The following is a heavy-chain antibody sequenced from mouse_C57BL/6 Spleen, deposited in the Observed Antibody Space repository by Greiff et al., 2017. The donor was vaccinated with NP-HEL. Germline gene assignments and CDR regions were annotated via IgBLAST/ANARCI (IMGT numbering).Heavy chain of an antibody. V-gene: IGHV3-6*01. J-gene: IGHJ3*01. CDR1: GYSITSGYY. D-gene: IGHD2-5*01. Sequence: VQLQQSGPGLVKPSQSLSLTCSVTGYSITSGYYWNWIRQFPGNKLEWMGYISYDGSNNYNPSLKNRISITRDTSKNQFFLKLNSVTTEDTATYYCARHSNYGAWFAYWGQGTLVTVSA. CDR3: ARHSNYGAWFAY. CDR2: ISYDGSN.